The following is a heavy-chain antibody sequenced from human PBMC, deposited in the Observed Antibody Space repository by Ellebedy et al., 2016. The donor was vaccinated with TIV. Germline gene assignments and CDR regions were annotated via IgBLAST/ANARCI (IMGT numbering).Heavy chain of an antibody. J-gene: IGHJ4*02. CDR3: ARVGIVGGSLDY. CDR1: GGSISSYY. V-gene: IGHV4-59*01. Sequence: SETLSLTCTVSGGSISSYYWSWIRQPPGKGLEWIGYIYFSGSTNYNPSLKSRVTIAVDTSKNQFSLRLTSVTAADTAVYYCARVGIVGGSLDYWGQGALVTVSS. CDR2: IYFSGST. D-gene: IGHD2-15*01.